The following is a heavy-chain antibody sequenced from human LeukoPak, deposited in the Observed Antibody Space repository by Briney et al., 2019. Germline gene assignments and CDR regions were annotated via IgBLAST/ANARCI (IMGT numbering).Heavy chain of an antibody. J-gene: IGHJ4*02. CDR2: INHSGST. CDR1: GGSISSSSYY. CDR3: AREYSSSSGPFDY. V-gene: IGHV4-39*07. D-gene: IGHD6-13*01. Sequence: SETLSLTCTVSGGSISSSSYYWGWIRQPPGKGLEWIGEINHSGSTNYNPSLKSRVTISVDTSKNQFSLKLSSVTAADTAVYYCAREYSSSSGPFDYWGQGTLVTVSS.